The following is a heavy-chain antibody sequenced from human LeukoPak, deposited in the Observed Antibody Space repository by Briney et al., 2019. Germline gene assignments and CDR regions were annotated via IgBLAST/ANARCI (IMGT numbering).Heavy chain of an antibody. J-gene: IGHJ5*02. CDR2: IIPIFGTA. V-gene: IGHV1-69*01. CDR3: ARGDTVTVS. CDR1: GFTFSSYA. Sequence: GGSLRLSCAASGFTFSSYAISWVRQAPGQGLEWMGGIIPIFGTANYAQKFQGRVTITADESTSTAYMELSSLRSEDTAVYYCARGDTVTVSWGQGTLVTVSS. D-gene: IGHD4-17*01.